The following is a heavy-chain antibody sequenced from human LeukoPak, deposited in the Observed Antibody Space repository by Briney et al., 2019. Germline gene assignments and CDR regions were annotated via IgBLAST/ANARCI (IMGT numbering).Heavy chain of an antibody. CDR1: GFTFSSYS. CDR2: LSYDGSNE. D-gene: IGHD5-24*01. Sequence: GGSLRLSCAASGFTFSSYSMHWVRQAPGKGLEWVAVLSYDGSNEYYTDSVKGRFTISRDNARNSLALQMNSLRVEDTAVYYCARDRTLGQRDGFILFWGQGTLVTVSP. V-gene: IGHV3-30-3*01. J-gene: IGHJ4*02. CDR3: ARDRTLGQRDGFILF.